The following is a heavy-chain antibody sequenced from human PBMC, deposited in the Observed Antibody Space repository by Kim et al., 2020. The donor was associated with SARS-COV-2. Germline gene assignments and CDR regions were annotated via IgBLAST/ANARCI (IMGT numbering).Heavy chain of an antibody. J-gene: IGHJ4*02. V-gene: IGHV4-59*01. CDR2: IYYSGST. CDR1: GGSISSYY. CDR3: ARAIEGIDFWSGYYKPSPHNFDY. D-gene: IGHD3-3*01. Sequence: SETLSLTCTVSGGSISSYYWSWIRQPPGKGLEWIGYIYYSGSTNYNPSLKSRVTISVDTSKNQFSLKLSSVTAADTAVYYCARAIEGIDFWSGYYKPSPHNFDYWGQGTLVTVSS.